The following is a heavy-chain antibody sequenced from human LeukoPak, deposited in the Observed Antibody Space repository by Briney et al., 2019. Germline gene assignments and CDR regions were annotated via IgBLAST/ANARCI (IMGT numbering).Heavy chain of an antibody. CDR2: ISVNNGGT. CDR1: GYTFTTYS. Sequence: ASVKVSCKASGYTFTTYSLAWVRQAPGQSLEWMGWISVNNGGTNYAQSFQDRVTLTRDTSTNTAYLEPRSLRSDDTAIIYCAPAAKPTCYFLHCGQRTLVTVSS. D-gene: IGHD6-25*01. CDR3: APAAKPTCYFLH. V-gene: IGHV1-18*01. J-gene: IGHJ1*01.